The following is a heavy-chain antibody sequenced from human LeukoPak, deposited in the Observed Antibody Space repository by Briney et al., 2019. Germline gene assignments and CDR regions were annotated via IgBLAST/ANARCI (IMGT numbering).Heavy chain of an antibody. J-gene: IGHJ4*02. Sequence: PGGSLRLSCAASGFTFNTYTMNWIRQAPGKGLEWVSGISGSGDITFYADSVKGRFTISRDNSKNTLYLQMNSLRVEDTAVYYCAKATGSGSYPFNHWGQGTLVTVSS. D-gene: IGHD3-10*01. CDR3: AKATGSGSYPFNH. CDR1: GFTFNTYT. CDR2: ISGSGDIT. V-gene: IGHV3-23*01.